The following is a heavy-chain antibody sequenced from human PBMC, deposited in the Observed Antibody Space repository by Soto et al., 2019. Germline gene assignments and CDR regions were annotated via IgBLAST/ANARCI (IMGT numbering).Heavy chain of an antibody. V-gene: IGHV3-23*01. D-gene: IGHD1-7*01. CDR1: GFTFSSYA. CDR3: AKDLKEYNWNYFYYFDY. J-gene: IGHJ4*02. CDR2: ISGSGGST. Sequence: GGSLRLSCAASGFTFSSYAMSWVRQAPGKGLEWVSAISGSGGSTYYADSVKGRFTISRDNSKNTLYLQMNSLRAEDTAVYYCAKDLKEYNWNYFYYFDYWGQGTLVTVSS.